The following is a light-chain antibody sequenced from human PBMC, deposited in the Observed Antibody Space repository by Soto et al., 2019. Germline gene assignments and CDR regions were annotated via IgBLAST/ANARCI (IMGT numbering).Light chain of an antibody. CDR1: KNDVGFYDF. CDR3: KSYASSNTYV. V-gene: IGLV2-8*01. CDR2: EVV. Sequence: QSVLTQPPSASGSPGQSVTISCTGTKNDVGFYDFVSWYQHHPGKAPRLIIYEVVQRPSGVPDRFSGSKSGNTASLTVSGLQAADEADYFCKSYASSNTYVFGSGTKLTVL. J-gene: IGLJ1*01.